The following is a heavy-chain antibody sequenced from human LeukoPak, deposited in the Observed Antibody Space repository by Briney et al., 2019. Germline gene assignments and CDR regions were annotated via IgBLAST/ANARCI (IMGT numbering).Heavy chain of an antibody. CDR2: ISSGSAYI. CDR3: VREGSDAFDI. CDR1: GFTFSSYT. J-gene: IGHJ3*02. V-gene: IGHV3-21*01. Sequence: PGGSLRLSCAASGFTFSSYTINWVRQAPGKGLEWVSSISSGSAYIYFADSLKGRFTISRDNAKNSLSLQMNSLRAEDTAVYYCVREGSDAFDIWGQGTVVTVSS.